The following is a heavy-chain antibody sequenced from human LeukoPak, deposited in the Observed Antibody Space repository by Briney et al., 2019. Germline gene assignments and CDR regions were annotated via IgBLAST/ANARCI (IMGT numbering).Heavy chain of an antibody. Sequence: GGSLRLSCAASGFTFSSYSMSWVRQAPGKGLEWVSSITSNSSNIYYADSVKGRFTISRDNSKNSLYLQMNSLRAEDTAVYYCAGEGREVAGTDCYGMDVWGKGTTVTVSS. CDR1: GFTFSSYS. V-gene: IGHV3-21*01. D-gene: IGHD6-19*01. J-gene: IGHJ6*04. CDR3: AGEGREVAGTDCYGMDV. CDR2: ITSNSSNI.